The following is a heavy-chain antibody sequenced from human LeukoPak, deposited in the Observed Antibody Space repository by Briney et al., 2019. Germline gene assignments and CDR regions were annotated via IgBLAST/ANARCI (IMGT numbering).Heavy chain of an antibody. J-gene: IGHJ4*02. CDR3: ASGYYYDSSGYFLPVGFDY. CDR1: GGSISSGDYY. D-gene: IGHD3-22*01. CDR2: IYYSGGT. V-gene: IGHV4-30-4*01. Sequence: SETLSLTCTVSGGSISSGDYYWSWIRQPPGKGLEWIGYIYYSGGTYYNPSLKSRVTISVDTSKNQFSLKLSSVTAADTAVYYCASGYYYDSSGYFLPVGFDYWGQGTLVTVSS.